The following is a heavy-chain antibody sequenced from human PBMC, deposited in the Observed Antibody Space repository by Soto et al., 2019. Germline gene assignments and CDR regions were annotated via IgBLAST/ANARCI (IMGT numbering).Heavy chain of an antibody. CDR3: ARCPAAWKTHGGYDAFDI. Sequence: GASVKVSCKASGGTFRSFAFSWVRQAPLSGLEWVGWIHPNSGGTNYAQTFQGWVTMTRDTSISTAYMELSRLRSDDTAVYYCARCPAAWKTHGGYDAFDIWGQGTMVTVSS. J-gene: IGHJ3*02. V-gene: IGHV1-2*04. D-gene: IGHD2-2*01. CDR1: GGTFRSFA. CDR2: IHPNSGGT.